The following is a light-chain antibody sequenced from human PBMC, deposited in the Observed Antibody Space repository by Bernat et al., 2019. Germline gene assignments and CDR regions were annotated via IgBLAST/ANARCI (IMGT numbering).Light chain of an antibody. V-gene: IGLV2-8*01. CDR3: SSYADTNAVI. CDR1: SSDIGSYNY. CDR2: DVS. Sequence: QSALTQSPSASGSPGQSVTISCTGSSSDIGSYNYVSWYQQTPGKAPKLLIYDVSERPSGVPDRFSGAKSGNTASLTVSGLLLDDEGDYYCSSYADTNAVIFGGGTKLTVL. J-gene: IGLJ2*01.